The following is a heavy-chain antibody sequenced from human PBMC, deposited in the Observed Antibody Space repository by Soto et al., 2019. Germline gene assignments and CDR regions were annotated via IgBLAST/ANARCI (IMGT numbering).Heavy chain of an antibody. CDR3: TIGSWAGEVFDI. V-gene: IGHV1-69*02. D-gene: IGHD2-21*01. J-gene: IGHJ3*02. Sequence: QVQLVQSGAEVKKPGSSVKVSCKDSGGTFSTYSMFWVRQAPGQGLEWMGRIIPMLGIGNYAQRFQDRVTITADKSTATAHMELSSLRSEDTALYYCTIGSWAGEVFDIWGQGTMVTVSS. CDR2: IIPMLGIG. CDR1: GGTFSTYS.